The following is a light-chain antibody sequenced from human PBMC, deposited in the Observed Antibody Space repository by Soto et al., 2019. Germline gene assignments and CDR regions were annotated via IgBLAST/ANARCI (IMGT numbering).Light chain of an antibody. Sequence: EIEMTQSPATLSLAPGERVTLSCRASESVSTNLAWYQQKPGLAPRLLMFDASSRANGIPDRFRGSGSGTGFTLTINRLEPEDFAVYYCQRYGSSPSWTFCQGTKVDIK. V-gene: IGKV3D-20*01. J-gene: IGKJ1*01. CDR1: ESVSTN. CDR3: QRYGSSPSWT. CDR2: DAS.